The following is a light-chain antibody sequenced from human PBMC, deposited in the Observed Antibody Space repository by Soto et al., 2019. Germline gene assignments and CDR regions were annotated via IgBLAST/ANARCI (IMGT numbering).Light chain of an antibody. J-gene: IGKJ4*01. Sequence: DIVMTQSPATLSVSPGETVTLSCRASQSISSNLAWYQQKPGQAPRLLIYGASTRATGIPARFSGSGSGTEFSLTISSLQSEDFAVYYCQQYTVWPPLTFGGGTKVETK. CDR1: QSISSN. CDR2: GAS. CDR3: QQYTVWPPLT. V-gene: IGKV3-15*01.